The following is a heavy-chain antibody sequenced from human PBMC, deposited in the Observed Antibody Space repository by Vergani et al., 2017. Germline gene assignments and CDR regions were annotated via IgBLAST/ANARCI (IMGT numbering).Heavy chain of an antibody. CDR3: GRVADFYGLGSRLLDL. Sequence: QVRLQESGPGLVKPSETLSLTCSVSGGSMSGYYWSWIRQPPGKELEWIGYMYHSGSTNYNPSLETRVTISGDTSKNQFSLKLNSVTAAETTVYYCGRVADFYGLGSRLLDLWGQGILVTGSS. CDR1: GGSMSGYY. CDR2: MYHSGST. D-gene: IGHD3-10*01. J-gene: IGHJ5*02. V-gene: IGHV4-59*01.